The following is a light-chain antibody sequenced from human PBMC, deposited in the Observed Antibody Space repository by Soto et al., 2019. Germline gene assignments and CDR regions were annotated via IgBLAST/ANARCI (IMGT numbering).Light chain of an antibody. V-gene: IGKV3-15*01. CDR3: QQYNNWPRT. J-gene: IGKJ2*01. CDR2: GAF. Sequence: EIVLTQSPGTLSLSPGERATLSCRASQSVSSSYLAWYQQKPGQAPRLLIYGAFNRVTGIPTRFSGSGSGTEFTLTISSLQSEDFAVYYCQQYNNWPRTFGQGTKLEIK. CDR1: QSVSSSY.